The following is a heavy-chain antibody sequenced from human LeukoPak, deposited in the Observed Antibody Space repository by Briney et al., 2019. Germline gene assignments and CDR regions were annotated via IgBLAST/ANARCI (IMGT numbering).Heavy chain of an antibody. J-gene: IGHJ6*02. CDR1: GDSISSDTYY. CDR3: AREYYFGLDV. V-gene: IGHV4-39*07. Sequence: PSETLSLTCTVSGDSISSDTYYWGWIRQPPGKGLEWIGCMYYSGRTYPNPSFKSRVTMSADTSKNEFFLKLSSVTAADTAVYYCAREYYFGLDVWGQGTTVTVSS. CDR2: MYYSGRT.